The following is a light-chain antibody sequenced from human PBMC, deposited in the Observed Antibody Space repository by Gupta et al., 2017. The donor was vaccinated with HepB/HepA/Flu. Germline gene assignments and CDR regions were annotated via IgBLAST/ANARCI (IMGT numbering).Light chain of an antibody. CDR2: GAS. J-gene: IGKJ1*01. CDR3: QQHGGSHGRT. V-gene: IGKV3-20*01. Sequence: EIVLTQSPGTLSLSPGERATLSCRASQSVSSSYLSWYQQKPGQAPRLLIYGASTRATGIPDRFIGSGSGTDFTLTISSLEAEDVAVFYCQQHGGSHGRTFGQGTKVEIK. CDR1: QSVSSSY.